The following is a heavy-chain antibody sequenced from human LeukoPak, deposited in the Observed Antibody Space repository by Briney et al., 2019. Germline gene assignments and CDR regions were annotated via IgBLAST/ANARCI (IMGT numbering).Heavy chain of an antibody. J-gene: IGHJ3*02. V-gene: IGHV4-59*01. CDR2: IYYSGST. CDR3: ETSRSENYLYGFDI. D-gene: IGHD2-8*01. CDR1: GGSISSYY. Sequence: SETLSLTCTVSGGSISSYYWSWIRQPPGKGLEWIGYIYYSGSTNYNPSLKSRVTISVDTSKNQVSLKLSSVTAADTAVYYCETSRSENYLYGFDIWGQGTMVTVSS.